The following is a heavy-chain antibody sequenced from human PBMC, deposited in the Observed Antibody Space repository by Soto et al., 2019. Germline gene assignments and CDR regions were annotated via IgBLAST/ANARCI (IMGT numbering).Heavy chain of an antibody. Sequence: SETLSLTCTVSGGSINSYYWSWIRQPPGKGLEWIGYIYYSGSTNYNPSLKSRVTISVDTSKNQFSLKLSSVTAADTAVYYCARDAALKWFDPWGQGTLVTVS. J-gene: IGHJ5*02. CDR2: IYYSGST. CDR3: ARDAALKWFDP. D-gene: IGHD2-15*01. CDR1: GGSINSYY. V-gene: IGHV4-59*01.